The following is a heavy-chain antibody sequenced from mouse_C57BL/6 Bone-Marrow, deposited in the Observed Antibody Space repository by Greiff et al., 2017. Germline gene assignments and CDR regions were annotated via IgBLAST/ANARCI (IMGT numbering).Heavy chain of an antibody. CDR2: ISDGGSYT. CDR3: ARYYCGSSRWYFDV. CDR1: GFTFSSYA. Sequence: EVQGVESGGGLVKPGGSLKLSCAASGFTFSSYAMSWVRQTPEKRLEWVATISDGGSYTYYPDHVKGRFTISRDNAKNNQYLQMSHLKSEDTAMYYCARYYCGSSRWYFDVWGTGTTVTVSS. J-gene: IGHJ1*03. V-gene: IGHV5-4*01. D-gene: IGHD1-1*01.